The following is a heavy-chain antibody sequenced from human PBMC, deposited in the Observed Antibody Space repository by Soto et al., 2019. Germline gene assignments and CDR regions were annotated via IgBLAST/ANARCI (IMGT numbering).Heavy chain of an antibody. CDR1: GGTFSSYA. D-gene: IGHD3-10*01. V-gene: IGHV1-69*01. J-gene: IGHJ4*02. CDR3: ARGLRGMVRGVKTYYFDY. Sequence: QVQLVQSGAEVKKPGSSVKVSCKASGGTFSSYAIRWVLQAPGQGLEWMGGIIPICGTAKYAQKYQGRVTITADESTSTAYMELSSLRSEDTAVYYCARGLRGMVRGVKTYYFDYWGQGTLVTVSS. CDR2: IIPICGTA.